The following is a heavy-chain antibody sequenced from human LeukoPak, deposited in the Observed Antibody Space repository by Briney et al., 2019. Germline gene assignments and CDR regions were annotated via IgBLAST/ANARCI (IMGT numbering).Heavy chain of an antibody. CDR3: ARRISIPPDHYFDY. V-gene: IGHV4-59*08. CDR2: IYYIGRT. D-gene: IGHD4-11*01. Sequence: SETLSLTCTVSGGSISSYYWSWIRQPPGKGLEWIGYIYYIGRTNYNPSLKSRVTISVDTSKNQFSLMLSSVTAADTAVYYCARRISIPPDHYFDYWGQGTLVTVSS. J-gene: IGHJ4*02. CDR1: GGSISSYY.